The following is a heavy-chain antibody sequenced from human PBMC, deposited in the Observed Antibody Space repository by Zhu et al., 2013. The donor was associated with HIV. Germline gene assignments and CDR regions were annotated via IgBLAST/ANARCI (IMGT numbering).Heavy chain of an antibody. Sequence: QVQLVQSGAEMKKSGASVKVSCKASGYTFTAYYMNWVRQAPGQGLEWMGWINPDTGGTNYEQKFQGRVTMTRDTSISTAYMELSRLRSDDTAVYYCARVLAVAAFDAFEIWTKGQWSPSLQ. CDR2: INPDTGGT. CDR3: ARVLAVAAFDAFEI. V-gene: IGHV1-2*02. J-gene: IGHJ3*02. D-gene: IGHD6-13*01. CDR1: GYTFTAYY.